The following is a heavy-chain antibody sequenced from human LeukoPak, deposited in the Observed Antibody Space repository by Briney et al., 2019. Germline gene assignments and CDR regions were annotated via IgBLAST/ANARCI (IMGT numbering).Heavy chain of an antibody. CDR2: ISSSSSYI. V-gene: IGHV3-21*01. CDR1: GFTFSSYW. CDR3: AREIVPAARGRSAFDI. D-gene: IGHD2-2*01. Sequence: GGSLRLSCAASGFTFSSYWMHWVRQAPGKGLEWVSSISSSSSYIYYADSVKGRFTISRDNAKNSLYLQMNSLRAEDTAVYYCAREIVPAARGRSAFDIWGQGTMVTVSS. J-gene: IGHJ3*02.